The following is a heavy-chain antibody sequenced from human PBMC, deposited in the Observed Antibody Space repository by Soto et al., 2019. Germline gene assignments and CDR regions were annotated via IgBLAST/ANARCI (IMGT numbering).Heavy chain of an antibody. CDR3: ARDFPYDSSAGPPFFDI. Sequence: QVQLQESGPGLVKPSQTLSLTCTVSGASINSGGYYWSWIRRLPGKGLEWIGYIYFSGSTYYNPSLESRVTISLDTSKNQFSLKLSSVTAADTAVYYCARDFPYDSSAGPPFFDIWGQGTMVTVSS. CDR1: GASINSGGYY. D-gene: IGHD3-22*01. J-gene: IGHJ3*02. V-gene: IGHV4-31*03. CDR2: IYFSGST.